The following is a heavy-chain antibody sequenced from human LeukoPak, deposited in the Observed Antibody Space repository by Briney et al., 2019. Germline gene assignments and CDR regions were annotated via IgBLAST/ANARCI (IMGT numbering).Heavy chain of an antibody. CDR2: ISGYNGNT. V-gene: IGHV1-18*01. J-gene: IGHJ4*02. Sequence: DSVKVSCKASGYTFTDYGPHWVRQAPGQGLEWMGWISGYNGNTKYAQKFQDRVTLITDTSTSTASMELRSLRSDDTGVYYCAKESYDDSSGYDDWGQGTLVTVSS. D-gene: IGHD3-22*01. CDR3: AKESYDDSSGYDD. CDR1: GYTFTDYG.